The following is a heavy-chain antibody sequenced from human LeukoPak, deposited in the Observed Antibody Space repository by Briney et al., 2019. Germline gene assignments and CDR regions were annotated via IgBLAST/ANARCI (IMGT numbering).Heavy chain of an antibody. V-gene: IGHV3-74*01. J-gene: IGHJ6*03. D-gene: IGHD6-13*01. CDR3: AREGKYSSSWIHYYYYMDV. CDR1: GFTFSSYW. Sequence: PGGSLRLSCAASGFTFSSYWMHWVRQAPGKGLVWVSRINTDGSSTSYADSVKGRFTISRDNAKNTLYLQMNSLRAEDTAVYYCAREGKYSSSWIHYYYYMDVWGKGTTVTVSS. CDR2: INTDGSST.